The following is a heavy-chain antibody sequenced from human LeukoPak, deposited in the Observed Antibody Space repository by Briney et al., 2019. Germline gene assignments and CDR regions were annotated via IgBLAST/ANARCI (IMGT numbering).Heavy chain of an antibody. D-gene: IGHD3-22*01. CDR3: AREFPASYYYDSSGYYFDY. Sequence: PVGSLRLSCAASGFTVSSNYMSWVRQAPGKGLEWVSVIYSGGSTYYADFVKGRFTISRDNSKNTLYLQMNSLRAEDTAVYYCAREFPASYYYDSSGYYFDYWGQGTLVTVSS. J-gene: IGHJ4*02. CDR2: IYSGGST. V-gene: IGHV3-53*01. CDR1: GFTVSSNY.